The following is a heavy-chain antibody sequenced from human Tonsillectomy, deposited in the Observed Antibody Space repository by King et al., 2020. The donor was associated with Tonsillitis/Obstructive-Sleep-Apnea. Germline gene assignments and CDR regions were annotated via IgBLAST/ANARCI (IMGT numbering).Heavy chain of an antibody. J-gene: IGHJ3*02. D-gene: IGHD2-2*01. V-gene: IGHV2-5*02. CDR1: GFSLSTSGVG. Sequence: TLKESGPTLVKPTQTLTLTCTFSGFSLSTSGVGVGWIRQPPGKALEWLALIYWDDDKRYSPSLKSRLTITKDTPKNQVVLTMTNMDPVDTATYYCARTQPYCSSTSCCDAFDIWGQGTMVTVSS. CDR3: ARTQPYCSSTSCCDAFDI. CDR2: IYWDDDK.